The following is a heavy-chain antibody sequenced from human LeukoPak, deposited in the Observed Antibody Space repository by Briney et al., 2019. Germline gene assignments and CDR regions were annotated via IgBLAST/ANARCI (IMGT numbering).Heavy chain of an antibody. Sequence: GGSLRLSCAASGFTFSSYWMNWVRQAPGKGLEWVANIKQDGSEKYYVDSVKGRFTMSRDTAKNSLYLQMNSLRAEDTAVYYCAELGITMIGGVWGKGTTVTISS. CDR1: GFTFSSYW. CDR2: IKQDGSEK. CDR3: AELGITMIGGV. J-gene: IGHJ6*04. V-gene: IGHV3-7*01. D-gene: IGHD3-10*02.